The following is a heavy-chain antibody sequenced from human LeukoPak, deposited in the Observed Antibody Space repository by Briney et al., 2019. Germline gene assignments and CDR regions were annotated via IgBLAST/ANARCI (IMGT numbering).Heavy chain of an antibody. CDR1: GGSISSSSYY. V-gene: IGHV4-61*05. J-gene: IGHJ5*02. CDR3: ARDYAGSSSWNWFDP. CDR2: IYDSGST. D-gene: IGHD6-13*01. Sequence: SETLSLTCTVSGGSISSSSYYWGWIRQPPGKGLEWIGYIYDSGSTNYNPSLKSRVTISVDMSKNQFSLKLSSVTAADTAVYYCARDYAGSSSWNWFDPWGQGTLVTVSS.